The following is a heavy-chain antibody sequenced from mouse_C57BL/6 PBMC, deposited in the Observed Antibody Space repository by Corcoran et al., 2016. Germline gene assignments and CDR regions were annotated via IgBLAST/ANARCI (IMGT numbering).Heavy chain of an antibody. Sequence: QIQLVQSGPELKKPGETVKISCNASGYTFTTYEISWGKQAPGKGLQWMGGINTYSGVPTYADDFKGRFAFSLETSASTAYLQINNLKNEDTATYCCARPGEGAMDSWGQGSSVAVSS. CDR1: GYTFTTYE. V-gene: IGHV9-3*01. CDR3: ARPGEGAMDS. J-gene: IGHJ4*01. CDR2: INTYSGVP.